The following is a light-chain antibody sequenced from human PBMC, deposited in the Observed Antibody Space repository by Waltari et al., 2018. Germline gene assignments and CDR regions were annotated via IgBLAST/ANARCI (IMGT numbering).Light chain of an antibody. CDR1: QRIGSAY. V-gene: IGKV3-20*01. CDR3: QQYVNSPHLT. Sequence: EIVLTQSPGTLSLSPGERATLSCRTSQRIGSAYLAWYQQKPGHPPRLLIYGTSTRATGVPDRFSGSGSGTDFTLTVSRLEPEDFGIYFCQQYVNSPHLTFGGGTKVEIK. J-gene: IGKJ4*01. CDR2: GTS.